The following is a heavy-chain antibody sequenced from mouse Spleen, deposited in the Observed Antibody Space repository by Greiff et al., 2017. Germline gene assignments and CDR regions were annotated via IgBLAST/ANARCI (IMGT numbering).Heavy chain of an antibody. CDR2: IDPSDSET. J-gene: IGHJ4*01. V-gene: IGHV1-52*01. CDR3: ARSYYGNYVYYAMDY. D-gene: IGHD2-1*01. Sequence: QVQLQQSGAELVRPGSSVKLSCKASGYTFTSYWMHWVKQRPIQGLEWIGNIDPSDSETHYNQKFKDKATLTVDKSPSTAYMQLSSLTSEDSAVYYCARSYYGNYVYYAMDYWGQGTSVTVSS. CDR1: GYTFTSYW.